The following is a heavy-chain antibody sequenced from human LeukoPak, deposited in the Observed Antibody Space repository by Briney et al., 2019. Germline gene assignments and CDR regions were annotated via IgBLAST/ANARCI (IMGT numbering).Heavy chain of an antibody. CDR2: INTDGST. D-gene: IGHD5-12*01. J-gene: IGHJ4*02. CDR3: ARVGAWLRYGYYFAY. CDR1: GFTDRSNY. Sequence: PGGSLRLSCAASGFTDRSNYVTWVRKAPGEAREWVSIINTDGSTHSADSVNGRFTTSRDNSKNTLFLQVNSLRAEDTAMYFCARVGAWLRYGYYFAYWGQGTLVTVSS. V-gene: IGHV3-53*01.